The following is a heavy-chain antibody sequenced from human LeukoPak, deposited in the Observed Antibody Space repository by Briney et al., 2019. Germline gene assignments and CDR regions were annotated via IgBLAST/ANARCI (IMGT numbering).Heavy chain of an antibody. CDR3: ARGGSDTAMAHDY. D-gene: IGHD5-18*01. V-gene: IGHV3-74*01. J-gene: IGHJ4*02. CDR2: INRDGSRT. Sequence: GGSLRLSCAASGFTFSNHWMHWVRQAPGKGLMWVSRINRDGSRTDYADSVKGRFTISRDDAKNTLYLQVNSLRAEDTAVYFCARGGSDTAMAHDYWGQGTLVTVSS. CDR1: GFTFSNHW.